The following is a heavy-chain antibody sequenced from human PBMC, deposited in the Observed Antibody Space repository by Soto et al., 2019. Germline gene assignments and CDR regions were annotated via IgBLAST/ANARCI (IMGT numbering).Heavy chain of an antibody. V-gene: IGHV4-4*07. Sequence: SETLSLTCTVSDDFISSYYWNWIRQPAGKGLEWIGRVSTNGATNYNPSLESRVTMSVDTSKNQFSLKLTSVTAADTAVYFCARADYEILTGSYAMDVWGQGTRVTVSS. D-gene: IGHD3-9*01. CDR1: DDFISSYY. CDR2: VSTNGAT. J-gene: IGHJ6*02. CDR3: ARADYEILTGSYAMDV.